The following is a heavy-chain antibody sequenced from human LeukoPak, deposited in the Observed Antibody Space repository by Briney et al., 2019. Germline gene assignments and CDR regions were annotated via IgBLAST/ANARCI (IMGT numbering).Heavy chain of an antibody. J-gene: IGHJ6*03. CDR2: INHSGST. CDR1: GGSFSGYY. D-gene: IGHD2-2*01. V-gene: IGHV4-34*01. CDR3: ARTFARYCSSTSCHDYYYYYMDV. Sequence: SETLSLTCAVYGGSFSGYYWSWIRQPPGKGLEWIGEINHSGSTNYNPSLKSRVTISVDTSKNQFSLKLSSVTAADTAVYYCARTFARYCSSTSCHDYYYYYMDVWGKGTTVTVSS.